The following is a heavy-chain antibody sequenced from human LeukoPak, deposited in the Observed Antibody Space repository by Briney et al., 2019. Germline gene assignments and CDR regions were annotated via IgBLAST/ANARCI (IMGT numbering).Heavy chain of an antibody. CDR1: GFTFSAYS. V-gene: IGHV3-21*01. CDR2: ISFTSSFV. CDR3: ASERLVVRGITGYFDY. D-gene: IGHD3-10*01. Sequence: GGSLRLSCAASGFTFSAYSMNRVRQAPGKGLEWVSSISFTSSFVYYADSVKGRFTISRDNAKNSLYLQMNSLRAEDTAVYYCASERLVVRGITGYFDYWGQGTLVTVSS. J-gene: IGHJ4*02.